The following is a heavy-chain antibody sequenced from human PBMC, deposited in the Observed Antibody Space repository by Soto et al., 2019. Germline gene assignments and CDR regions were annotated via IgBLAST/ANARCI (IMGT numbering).Heavy chain of an antibody. J-gene: IGHJ6*02. V-gene: IGHV4-34*01. CDR2: INHSGST. Sequence: SETLSLTCAVYGGSFSGYYWSWIRQPPGKGLEWIGEINHSGSTNYNPSLKSRVTISVDTSKNQFSLKLSSVTAADTAVYYCARDPPYCTNGVCYGWYYYGMDVWGQGTTVTVSS. CDR3: ARDPPYCTNGVCYGWYYYGMDV. D-gene: IGHD2-8*01. CDR1: GGSFSGYY.